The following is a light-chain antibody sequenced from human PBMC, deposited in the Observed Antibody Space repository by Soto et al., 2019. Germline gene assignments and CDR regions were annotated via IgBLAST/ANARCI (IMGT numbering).Light chain of an antibody. CDR1: SGSVSTNNY. J-gene: IGLJ3*02. V-gene: IGLV8-61*01. CDR2: STY. CDR3: VLYMGSGIWV. Sequence: QTVVTQEPSFSVSPGATVTLTCGLSSGSVSTNNYPSWYQQTTGQAPRTLIYSTYTRSSGVPDRFSASILGNKAALTITGDQADDESDYYCVLYMGSGIWVFGGGTKLTVL.